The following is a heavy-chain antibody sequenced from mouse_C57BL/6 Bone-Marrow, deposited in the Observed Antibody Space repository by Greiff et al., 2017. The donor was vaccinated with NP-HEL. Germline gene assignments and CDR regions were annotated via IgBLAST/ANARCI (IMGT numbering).Heavy chain of an antibody. CDR2: IYPGGGYT. CDR3: ARWGWLEYYFDY. CDR1: GYTFTNYW. D-gene: IGHD2-3*01. J-gene: IGHJ2*01. Sequence: VKLMESGAELVRPGTSVKMSCKASGYTFTNYWIGWAKQRPGHGLEWIGDIYPGGGYTNYNEKFKGKATLTADKSSSTAYMQFSSLTSEDSAIYYCARWGWLEYYFDYWGQGTTLTVSS. V-gene: IGHV1-63*01.